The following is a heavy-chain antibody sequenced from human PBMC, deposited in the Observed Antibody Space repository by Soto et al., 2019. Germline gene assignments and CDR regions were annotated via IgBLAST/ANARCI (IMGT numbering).Heavy chain of an antibody. CDR2: IYWDDDK. V-gene: IGHV2-5*02. CDR3: ANFHDSGSPPY. D-gene: IGHD3-10*01. J-gene: IGHJ4*02. Sequence: QITLKESGPTLVKPTQTLTLTCTFSVFSLSTSGVGVGWIRQPPGKALEWLALIYWDDDKRYSPSLKSRLTITKDTSKNQAVLTITNMEPVDTATYSCANFHDSGSPPYWGQGTLVTVSS. CDR1: VFSLSTSGVG.